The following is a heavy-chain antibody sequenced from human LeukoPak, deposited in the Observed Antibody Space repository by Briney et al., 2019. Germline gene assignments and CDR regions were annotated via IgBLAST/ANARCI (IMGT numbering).Heavy chain of an antibody. V-gene: IGHV3-48*04. CDR1: GFTFSTYS. CDR3: ARDPSSDCATTSCYDLDY. J-gene: IGHJ4*02. D-gene: IGHD2-2*01. CDR2: ISAGSTTV. Sequence: GGSLRLSCAASGFTFSTYSMNWVRQAAGKGLEWVSYISAGSTTVYYADSVKGRFTMSRDNAKNSLFLQMNSLTAEDTAVYYWARDPSSDCATTSCYDLDYWGQGTLVTVSS.